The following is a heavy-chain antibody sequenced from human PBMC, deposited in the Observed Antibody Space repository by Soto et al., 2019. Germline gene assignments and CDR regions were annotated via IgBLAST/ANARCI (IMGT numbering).Heavy chain of an antibody. CDR3: ARRYGGTLDY. J-gene: IGHJ4*02. CDR2: VRGILTDI. V-gene: IGHV3-23*01. Sequence: GGSLRLSCAASGFIFSSYSMIWVRQAPVNGLEFVSAVRGILTDIYYADSVKGRFTISRDNSKNTLYLQMNSLRADYTAVYYCARRYGGTLDYWGQGTMVTVSS. D-gene: IGHD4-17*01. CDR1: GFIFSSYS.